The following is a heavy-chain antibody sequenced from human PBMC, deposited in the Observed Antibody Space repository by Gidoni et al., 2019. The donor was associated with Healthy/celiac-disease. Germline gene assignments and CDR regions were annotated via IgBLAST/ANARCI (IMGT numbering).Heavy chain of an antibody. CDR2: IYYSGST. Sequence: QLQLQESGPGLVKPSATLSLTCTVSVCSISSSSYYWGWIRQPPGKGLEWIGSIYYSGSTYYNPSLKSRVTISVDTSKNQFSLKLSSVTAADTAVYYCARQVPKWELPFDYWGQGTLVTVSS. CDR1: VCSISSSSYY. V-gene: IGHV4-39*01. D-gene: IGHD1-26*01. J-gene: IGHJ4*02. CDR3: ARQVPKWELPFDY.